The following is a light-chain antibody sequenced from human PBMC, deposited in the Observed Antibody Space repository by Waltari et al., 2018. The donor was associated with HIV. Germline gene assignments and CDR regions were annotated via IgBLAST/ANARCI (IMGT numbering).Light chain of an antibody. V-gene: IGKV1-5*03. Sequence: DIRLTRSPSTLSASAGDRVAITCRAGQKVVAFLAWYHQKPGKPPKLLIFQASILEGGVPSRFSGSVSGSDFTLTINGLQSDDFATYYCHQYASFSGTFGQGTKVEL. CDR1: QKVVAF. CDR2: QAS. J-gene: IGKJ1*01. CDR3: HQYASFSGT.